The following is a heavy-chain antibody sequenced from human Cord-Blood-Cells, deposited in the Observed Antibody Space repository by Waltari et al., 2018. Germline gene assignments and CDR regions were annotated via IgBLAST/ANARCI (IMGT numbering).Heavy chain of an antibody. V-gene: IGHV1-69*01. CDR2: IIPIFGTA. J-gene: IGHJ4*02. CDR3: ARWARYCSGGSCYFDY. D-gene: IGHD2-15*01. Sequence: GGIIPIFGTANYAQKFQGRVTITADESTSTAYMELSSLRSEDTAVYYCARWARYCSGGSCYFDYWGQGTLVTVSS.